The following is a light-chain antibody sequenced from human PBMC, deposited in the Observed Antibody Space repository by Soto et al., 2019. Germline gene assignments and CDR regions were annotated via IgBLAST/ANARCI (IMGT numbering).Light chain of an antibody. CDR1: SSDIGNYNL. J-gene: IGLJ2*01. Sequence: QSALTQPASVSGSPGQSITISCTGTSSDIGNYNLVSWYQHHPGKAPKLMIYEGSKRPSGVSNRFSGSKSGNTASLTISGLQAEDEADYYCCSYAGNRIVVFGGGTKLTVL. CDR2: EGS. V-gene: IGLV2-23*01. CDR3: CSYAGNRIVV.